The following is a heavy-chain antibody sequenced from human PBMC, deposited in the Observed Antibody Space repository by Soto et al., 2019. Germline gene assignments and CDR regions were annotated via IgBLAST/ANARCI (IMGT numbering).Heavy chain of an antibody. CDR1: GATFSNYV. CDR3: AGGPSQVNNWFDP. D-gene: IGHD2-21*01. J-gene: IGHJ5*02. V-gene: IGHV1-69*01. CDR2: IIPIFGTA. Sequence: QVQLVQSGAEVQKPGSSVRVSCKASGATFSNYVISWVRQAPGQGLEWMGGIIPIFGTANYAQKFQGRVTITADESTSTAYMELSSLRSEDTAVYYCAGGPSQVNNWFDPWGQGTLVTVSS.